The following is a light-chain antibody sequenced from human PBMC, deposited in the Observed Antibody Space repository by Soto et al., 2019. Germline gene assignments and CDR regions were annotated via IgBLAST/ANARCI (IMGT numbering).Light chain of an antibody. J-gene: IGKJ5*01. CDR2: DAP. CDR1: ESVDFH. CDR3: QQRSTWPT. V-gene: IGKV3-11*01. Sequence: VLTQSPATLSLSPGKRATLSCRSSESVDFHLAWYQQKPGQAPRLLIYDAPVRATGTPARFSGSGSGTAFTLTISSLEPEDFALYYCQQRSTWPTFGQGTRLEIK.